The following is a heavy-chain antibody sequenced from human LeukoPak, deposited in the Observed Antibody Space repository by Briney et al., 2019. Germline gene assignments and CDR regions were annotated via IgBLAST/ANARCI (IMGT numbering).Heavy chain of an antibody. CDR1: GGSISSYY. V-gene: IGHV4-59*01. Sequence: SETLSLTCTVSGGSISSYYWSWIRQPPGKGLEWIGYIYYSGSTNYNPSLKSRVTISVDTSKNQFSLKLSSVTAADTAVYYCAREFVWFGELLGYMDVWGKGTTVTISS. CDR3: AREFVWFGELLGYMDV. CDR2: IYYSGST. D-gene: IGHD3-10*01. J-gene: IGHJ6*03.